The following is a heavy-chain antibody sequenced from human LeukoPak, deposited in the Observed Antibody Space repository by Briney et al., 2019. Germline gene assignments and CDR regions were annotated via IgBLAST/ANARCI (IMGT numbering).Heavy chain of an antibody. J-gene: IGHJ3*01. V-gene: IGHV4-4*07. Sequence: SETLSLTCTVSGAFISSFYWSWIRQPAGKGLEWIGRIYNSETPHFNPSLRSRVTMSVDTSKNQFSLKVSSVTAADTAVYYCARGLSWSPDFDAFDFWGQGTMATVSS. D-gene: IGHD3-3*01. CDR3: ARGLSWSPDFDAFDF. CDR1: GAFISSFY. CDR2: IYNSETP.